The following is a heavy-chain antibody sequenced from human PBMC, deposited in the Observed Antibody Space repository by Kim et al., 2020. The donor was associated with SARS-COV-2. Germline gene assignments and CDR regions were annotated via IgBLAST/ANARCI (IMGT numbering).Heavy chain of an antibody. CDR1: GFTFSSYA. CDR3: AKDKGSITIFGVVIAHNWFDP. J-gene: IGHJ5*02. CDR2: ISGSGGST. D-gene: IGHD3-3*01. V-gene: IGHV3-23*01. Sequence: GGSLRLSCAASGFTFSSYAMSWVRQAPGKGLEWVSAISGSGGSTYYADSVKGRFTISRDNSKNTLYLQMNSLRAEDTAVYYCAKDKGSITIFGVVIAHNWFDPWGQGTLVTVSS.